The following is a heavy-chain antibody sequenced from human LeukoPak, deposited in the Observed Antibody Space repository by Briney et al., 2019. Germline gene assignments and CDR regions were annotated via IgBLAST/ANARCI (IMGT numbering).Heavy chain of an antibody. CDR2: IKQDAGEI. D-gene: IGHD6-13*01. V-gene: IGHV3-7*01. Sequence: PGGSLRLSCAASGFTLSGYWISWVRLLPGKGLEWVAHIKQDAGEIRYVDSVKGRFTISRDNAKNSVYLQMNSLRVEDTGVYYCARLGSSWDFFDFWGQGTLVTVS. J-gene: IGHJ4*02. CDR1: GFTLSGYW. CDR3: ARLGSSWDFFDF.